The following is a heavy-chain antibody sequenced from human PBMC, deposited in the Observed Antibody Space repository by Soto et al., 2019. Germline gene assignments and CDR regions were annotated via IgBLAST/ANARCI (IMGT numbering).Heavy chain of an antibody. CDR1: GFTFTSSA. J-gene: IGHJ4*02. D-gene: IGHD3-22*01. CDR2: IVVGSGNT. CDR3: AAPGSGYYHFDY. Sequence: VASVKVSCKASGFTFTSSAVQWVRQARGQRLEWIGWIVVGSGNTNYAQKFQERVTITRDMSTSTAYMELSSLRSEDTAVYYCAAPGSGYYHFDYWGQGTLVTVSS. V-gene: IGHV1-58*01.